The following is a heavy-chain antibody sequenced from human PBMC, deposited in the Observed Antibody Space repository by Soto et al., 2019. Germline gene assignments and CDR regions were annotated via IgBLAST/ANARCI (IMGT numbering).Heavy chain of an antibody. D-gene: IGHD2-21*02. CDR2: ISYDGSKK. CDR3: ARETVVTARTPVWDY. CDR1: GFTFSSYA. V-gene: IGHV3-30-3*01. J-gene: IGHJ4*02. Sequence: QVQLVESGGGVVQPGRSLRLSCAASGFTFSSYAMHWVRQAPGKGLEWVAVISYDGSKKYYADSVKGRFTISRDNSKNTLYLQMNSLRAEDTAVYYCARETVVTARTPVWDYWGQGTLVTVSS.